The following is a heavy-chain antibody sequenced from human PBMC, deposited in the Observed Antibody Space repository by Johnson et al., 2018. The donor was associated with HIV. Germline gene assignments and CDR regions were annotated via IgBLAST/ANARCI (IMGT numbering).Heavy chain of an antibody. V-gene: IGHV3-30*02. J-gene: IGHJ3*02. CDR2: LRYDGDIT. Sequence: QMLLVESGGGVVQPGGSLRLSCAASGFTFSNYGMHWVRQAPGKGLEWVAFLRYDGDITYYIDSVKGRFTISRDNSKNTLYLQMNSLRTEDTAMYYCAKGQRSGYPKDAFDIWGRGTIVIVSS. CDR1: GFTFSNYG. CDR3: AKGQRSGYPKDAFDI. D-gene: IGHD3-3*01.